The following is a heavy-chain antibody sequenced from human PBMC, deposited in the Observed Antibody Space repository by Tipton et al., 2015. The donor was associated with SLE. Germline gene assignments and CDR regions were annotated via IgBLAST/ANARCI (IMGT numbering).Heavy chain of an antibody. V-gene: IGHV4-39*01. CDR3: ARQGGRNQDSYDNSWVDDPFEI. Sequence: TLSLTCTVSGGSISSSSYYWGWIRQPPGKGLEWIGSIYHSGTTYYNPSLKSRLTISLDMSKDQFSLRLDSVTAADTAVYYCARQGGRNQDSYDNSWVDDPFEIWGQGTLVTVSS. D-gene: IGHD1-14*01. CDR2: IYHSGTT. CDR1: GGSISSSSYY. J-gene: IGHJ4*02.